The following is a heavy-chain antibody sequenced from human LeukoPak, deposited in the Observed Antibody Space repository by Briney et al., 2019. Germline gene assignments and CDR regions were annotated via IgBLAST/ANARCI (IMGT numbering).Heavy chain of an antibody. Sequence: PSETLSLTCTVSGGSISSGGYYWSWIRQHPGTGLEWIGYIYYSGSTYYNPSLKSRVTISVDTSKNQFSLKLSSVTAADTAVYYCARDKSEYSGYDYDDAFDIWGQGTMVTVSS. CDR2: IYYSGST. CDR1: GGSISSGGYY. V-gene: IGHV4-31*03. CDR3: ARDKSEYSGYDYDDAFDI. J-gene: IGHJ3*02. D-gene: IGHD5-12*01.